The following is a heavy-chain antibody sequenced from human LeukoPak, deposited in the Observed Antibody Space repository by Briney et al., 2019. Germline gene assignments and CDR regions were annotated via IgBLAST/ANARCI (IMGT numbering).Heavy chain of an antibody. V-gene: IGHV4-38-2*02. Sequence: NPSETLSLTCTVSGYSISSGYYWGWIRQPPGKGLEWIGSIYHSGSTYYNPSLKSRVTISVDTSKNQFSLKLSSVTAADTAVYYCARVITPLGYCSGGSCYSVDWFDPWGQGTLVTVSS. CDR2: IYHSGST. D-gene: IGHD2-15*01. J-gene: IGHJ5*02. CDR1: GYSISSGYY. CDR3: ARVITPLGYCSGGSCYSVDWFDP.